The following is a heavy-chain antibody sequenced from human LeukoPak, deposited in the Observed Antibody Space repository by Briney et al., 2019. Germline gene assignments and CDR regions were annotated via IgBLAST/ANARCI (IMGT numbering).Heavy chain of an antibody. D-gene: IGHD6-13*01. CDR3: ARAAAGY. Sequence: GGSLRLSCAASGFTFSSYSMNWVRQAPGKGLEWVSSIRSSSSYIYYADSVKGRFTISRDNAKNSLYLQMNSLRVEDTAVYYCARAAAGYWGQGTLVTVSS. J-gene: IGHJ4*02. CDR1: GFTFSSYS. CDR2: IRSSSSYI. V-gene: IGHV3-21*01.